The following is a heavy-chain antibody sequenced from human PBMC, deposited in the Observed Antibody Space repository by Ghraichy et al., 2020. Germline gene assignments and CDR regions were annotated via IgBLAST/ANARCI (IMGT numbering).Heavy chain of an antibody. D-gene: IGHD1-1*01. V-gene: IGHV3-30-3*01. CDR2: ISYDGSNK. Sequence: GGSLRLSCAASGFTFSSYAMHWVRQAPGKGLEWVAVISYDGSNKYYADSVKGRFTISRDNSKNTLYLQMNSLRAEDTAVYYCARDARPGVRLYYFDYWGQGTLVTVSS. CDR3: ARDARPGVRLYYFDY. J-gene: IGHJ4*02. CDR1: GFTFSSYA.